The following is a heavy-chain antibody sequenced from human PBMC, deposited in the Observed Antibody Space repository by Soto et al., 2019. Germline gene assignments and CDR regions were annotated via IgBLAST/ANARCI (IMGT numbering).Heavy chain of an antibody. CDR1: GYSFTSYW. Sequence: GESLKISCKGSGYSFTSYWIGWVRQMPGKGLEWMGIIYPGDSDTRYSPSFQGQVTISADKSISTAYLQWSSLKASDTAMYYCARRKYRPDCSSTSCQNYYYYYMDVWGKGTTVTVSS. D-gene: IGHD2-2*01. J-gene: IGHJ6*03. V-gene: IGHV5-51*01. CDR2: IYPGDSDT. CDR3: ARRKYRPDCSSTSCQNYYYYYMDV.